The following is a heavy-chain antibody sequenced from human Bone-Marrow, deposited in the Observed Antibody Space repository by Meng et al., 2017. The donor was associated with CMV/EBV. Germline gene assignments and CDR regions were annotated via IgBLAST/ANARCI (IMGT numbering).Heavy chain of an antibody. V-gene: IGHV1-8*01. J-gene: IGHJ5*02. D-gene: IGHD2-2*01. CDR3: ARDVEYCSSTSCSNWFDP. CDR1: GHTFTSYD. CDR2: MNPNSGNT. Sequence: ASVKVSCKASGHTFTSYDINWVRQATGQGLEWMGWMNPNSGNTGYAQKFQGRVTMTRNTSISTAYMELSSLRSEDTAVYYCARDVEYCSSTSCSNWFDPWGQGTLVTVSS.